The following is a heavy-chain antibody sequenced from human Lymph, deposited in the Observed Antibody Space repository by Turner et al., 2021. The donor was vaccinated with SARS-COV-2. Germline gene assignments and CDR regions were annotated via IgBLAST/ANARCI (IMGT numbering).Heavy chain of an antibody. V-gene: IGHV3-66*01. Sequence: EVQLVESGGGLVQPGGSLRLSCTATGFTVSSNYMTWVRQAPGKGLEWVSLIYPGGSTYYADSVKGRFTISRDNSKNTLYLQMNSLRAEDTAVYYCARVYGDYVPWGQGTLVTVSS. CDR2: IYPGGST. CDR3: ARVYGDYVP. D-gene: IGHD4-17*01. CDR1: GFTVSSNY. J-gene: IGHJ5*02.